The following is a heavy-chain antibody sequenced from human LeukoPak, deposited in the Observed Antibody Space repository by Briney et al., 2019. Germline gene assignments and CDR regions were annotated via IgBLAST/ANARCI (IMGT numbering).Heavy chain of an antibody. CDR2: IIPIFGTA. V-gene: IGHV1-69*05. CDR3: ATYGSGSYNYYYMDV. D-gene: IGHD3-10*01. CDR1: GGTFSSYA. Sequence: SSVKVSCKASGGTFSSYAISWVRQAPGQGLEWMGRIIPIFGTANYAQKFQGRVTITTDESTSTAYMELSSLRSEDTAVYYCATYGSGSYNYYYMDVWGKGTTVTVSS. J-gene: IGHJ6*03.